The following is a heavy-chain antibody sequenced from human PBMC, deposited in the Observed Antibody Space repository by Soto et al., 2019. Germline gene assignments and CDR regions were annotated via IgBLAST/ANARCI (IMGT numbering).Heavy chain of an antibody. CDR3: ARSRYGVVVVAAYFDY. CDR1: GFTFSSYG. V-gene: IGHV3-33*01. CDR2: IWYDGSNK. Sequence: ESGGGVVQPGRSLRLSCAASGFTFSSYGMHWVRQAPGKGLEWVAVIWYDGSNKYYADSVKGRFTISRDNSKNTLYLQMNSLRAEDTAVYYCARSRYGVVVVAAYFDYWGQGTLVTVSS. J-gene: IGHJ4*02. D-gene: IGHD2-15*01.